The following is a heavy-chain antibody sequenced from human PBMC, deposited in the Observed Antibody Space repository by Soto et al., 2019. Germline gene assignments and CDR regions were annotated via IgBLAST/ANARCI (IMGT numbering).Heavy chain of an antibody. V-gene: IGHV3-23*01. CDR3: AKDPKRSSNPTNFDY. Sequence: GGSLRLSCAASGFTFSSYAMSWVRQAPGKGLEWVSAISGSGGSTYYADSVKGRFTISRDNSKNTLYLQMNSLRAEDTAVYYCAKDPKRSSNPTNFDYWGQGTLVTVSS. J-gene: IGHJ4*02. CDR2: ISGSGGST. D-gene: IGHD6-6*01. CDR1: GFTFSSYA.